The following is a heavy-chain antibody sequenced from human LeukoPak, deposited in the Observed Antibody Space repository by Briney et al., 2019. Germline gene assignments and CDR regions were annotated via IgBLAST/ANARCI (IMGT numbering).Heavy chain of an antibody. CDR3: ARAEMATIVNGYYFDY. CDR2: IYYSGST. J-gene: IGHJ4*02. CDR1: GGSISSHY. D-gene: IGHD5-24*01. Sequence: PSETLSLTCTVSGGSISSHYWSWTRQPPGKGLEWIGYIYYSGSTNYNPSLKSRVTISVDTSKNQFSLKLSSVTAADTAVYYCARAEMATIVNGYYFDYWGQGTLVTVSS. V-gene: IGHV4-59*11.